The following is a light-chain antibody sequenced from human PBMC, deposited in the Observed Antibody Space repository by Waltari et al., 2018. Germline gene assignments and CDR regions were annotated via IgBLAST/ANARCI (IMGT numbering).Light chain of an antibody. J-gene: IGKJ4*01. V-gene: IGKV3-11*01. CDR2: DVS. CDR3: QQRRSWPLT. Sequence: EIVLTQSPATLSLSPGESATLSCRASQPVNRFLAWYRQQPGQPPELLIYDVSNRATDIPARFSGGGSGTDFTLTINSLQPEDFAVYYCQQRRSWPLTCGGGTKVEIK. CDR1: QPVNRF.